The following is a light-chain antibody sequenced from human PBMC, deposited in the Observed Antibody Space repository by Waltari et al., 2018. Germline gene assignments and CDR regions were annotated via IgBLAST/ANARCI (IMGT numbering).Light chain of an antibody. Sequence: SPELTQPPSVSVSPGQTARITCSGDALPTKYIYWYQQKSGQAPVIIIYEDNKRPSGFPDRFSGSSSGTLATLTISGTLVEDEGDYYCYSTDTSSFPLFGGGTKLTVL. CDR2: EDN. J-gene: IGLJ3*02. V-gene: IGLV3-10*01. CDR3: YSTDTSSFPL. CDR1: ALPTKY.